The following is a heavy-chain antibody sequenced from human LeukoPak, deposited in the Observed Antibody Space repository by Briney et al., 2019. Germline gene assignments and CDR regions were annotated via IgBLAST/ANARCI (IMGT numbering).Heavy chain of an antibody. J-gene: IGHJ4*02. CDR1: GGPISSSSYY. CDR2: IYYSGST. V-gene: IGHV4-39*01. CDR3: ARLVVVPAAPNYYFDY. Sequence: SETLSLTXTVSGGPISSSSYYWGWIRQPPGKGLEWIGSIYYSGSTYYNPSLKSRVTISVDTSKNQFPLKLSSVTAADTAVYYCARLVVVPAAPNYYFDYWGQGTLVTVSS. D-gene: IGHD2-2*01.